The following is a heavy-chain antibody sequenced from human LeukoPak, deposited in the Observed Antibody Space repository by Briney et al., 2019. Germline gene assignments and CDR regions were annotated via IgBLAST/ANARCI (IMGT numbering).Heavy chain of an antibody. CDR1: SDSISTYY. D-gene: IGHD3-16*01. V-gene: IGHV4-4*07. CDR3: ARGGRESPYYFDY. J-gene: IGHJ4*02. CDR2: IHGTGST. Sequence: PSETLSLTCTVSSDSISTYYWSWIRQPAGKGLEWIGRIHGTGSTNYNPSLRSRVTMSVDASKKEFSLELTSVTAADTAVYYCARGGRESPYYFDYGGQETRVTVSS.